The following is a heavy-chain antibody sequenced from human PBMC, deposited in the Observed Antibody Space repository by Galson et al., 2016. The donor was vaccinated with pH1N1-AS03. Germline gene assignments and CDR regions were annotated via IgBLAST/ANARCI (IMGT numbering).Heavy chain of an antibody. J-gene: IGHJ4*02. CDR3: VKGGGYSHGFLEYYFDS. D-gene: IGHD3-3*01. CDR1: GFTFSKYA. CDR2: IGVSGIRT. V-gene: IGHV3-23*01. Sequence: SLRLSCAASGFTFSKYAMTWVRQAPRKGLEWVSVIGVSGIRTQYADSVKGRFSISRDNPTNTVYLEMNTLRPEDTAVYYCVKGGGYSHGFLEYYFDSWGQGTLVTVSS.